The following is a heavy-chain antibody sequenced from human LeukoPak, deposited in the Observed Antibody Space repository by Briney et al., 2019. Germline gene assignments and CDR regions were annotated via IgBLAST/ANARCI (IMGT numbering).Heavy chain of an antibody. V-gene: IGHV3-30-3*01. D-gene: IGHD2-2*01. CDR3: ATTLFCSSTSCPKTDY. Sequence: PGGSLRLSCAASGFTFSSYAMHWVRQAPGKGLEWVAVISYDGSNKYYADSVKGRFTISRDNSKNTLYLQMNSLRAEDTAVYYCATTLFCSSTSCPKTDYWGQGTLVTVSS. CDR1: GFTFSSYA. J-gene: IGHJ4*02. CDR2: ISYDGSNK.